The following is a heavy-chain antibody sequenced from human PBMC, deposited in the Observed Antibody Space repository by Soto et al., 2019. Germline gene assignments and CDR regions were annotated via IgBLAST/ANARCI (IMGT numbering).Heavy chain of an antibody. D-gene: IGHD3-3*01. Sequence: SLRLSCAASGFTFDDYAMHWVRQAPGKGLEWVSGISWNSGSIGYADSVKGRFTISRDNAKNSLYLQMNSLRAEDTALYYCAKAGRFLEWFLDYWGQGTLVTVSS. V-gene: IGHV3-9*01. CDR1: GFTFDDYA. J-gene: IGHJ4*02. CDR3: AKAGRFLEWFLDY. CDR2: ISWNSGSI.